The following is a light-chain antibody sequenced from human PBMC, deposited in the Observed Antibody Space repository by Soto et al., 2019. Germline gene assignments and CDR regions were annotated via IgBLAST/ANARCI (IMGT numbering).Light chain of an antibody. CDR3: CSYAGSSTVV. CDR1: SSDVGSYNL. J-gene: IGLJ2*01. V-gene: IGLV2-23*01. Sequence: QSALTQPASVSGSPGQSITISCTGTSSDVGSYNLVSWYQQHPGKAPKLMIYEGSKRPSGVSNRFSGSKSGNTASLPISGLPDEVEADYYCCSYAGSSTVVFGGGTKLTVL. CDR2: EGS.